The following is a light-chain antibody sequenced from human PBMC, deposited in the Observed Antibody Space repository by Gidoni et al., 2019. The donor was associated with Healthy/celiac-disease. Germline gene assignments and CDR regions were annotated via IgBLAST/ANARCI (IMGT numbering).Light chain of an antibody. J-gene: IGKJ2*01. CDR1: QSVSSY. CDR2: DAS. Sequence: EIVLTQSPATLSLSPGERATLSCRHSQSVSSYFAWYQQKPGQAPRLLIYDASNRATGIPARFSCSGSGTDFTLTISSLEPEDFAVYYFQQRSNWYTFGQXTKLEIK. V-gene: IGKV3-11*01. CDR3: QQRSNWYT.